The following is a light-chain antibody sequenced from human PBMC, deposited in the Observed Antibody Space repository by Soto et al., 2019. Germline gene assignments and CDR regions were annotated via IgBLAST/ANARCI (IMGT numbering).Light chain of an antibody. Sequence: DIQLTQSPSFLSASVGDRVTITCRASQGISSYLAWYQQKPGKAPKLLIYAASTLQSGVPSRFSGSGSGTEFTLTISSLQPEDSATYYCQQLNSYPPYAFAQGTKLEIK. CDR3: QQLNSYPPYA. CDR1: QGISSY. J-gene: IGKJ2*01. V-gene: IGKV1-9*01. CDR2: AAS.